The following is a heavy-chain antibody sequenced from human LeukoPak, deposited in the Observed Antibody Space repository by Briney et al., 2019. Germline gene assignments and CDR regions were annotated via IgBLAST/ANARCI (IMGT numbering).Heavy chain of an antibody. J-gene: IGHJ4*02. V-gene: IGHV3-23*01. CDR2: ISGSGAIT. Sequence: PGGSLRLSCVDSGFSFNNYAMTWVRQAPGKGLEWVSVISGSGAITYYADSVKGRFTISRDNAKNSLYLQMNSLRAEDTAVYYCARRRDSGSLQHFDYWGQGTLVTVSS. CDR1: GFSFNNYA. CDR3: ARRRDSGSLQHFDY. D-gene: IGHD1-26*01.